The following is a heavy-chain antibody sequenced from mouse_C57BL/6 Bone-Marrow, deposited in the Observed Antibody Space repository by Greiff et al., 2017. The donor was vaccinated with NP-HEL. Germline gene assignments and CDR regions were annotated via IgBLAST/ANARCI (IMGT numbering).Heavy chain of an antibody. D-gene: IGHD2-1*01. CDR3: ARVFYYKYAMDY. CDR2: ISDGGSYT. J-gene: IGHJ4*01. V-gene: IGHV5-4*03. CDR1: GFTFSSYA. Sequence: EVKLQESGGGLVKPGGSLKLSCAASGFTFSSYAMSWVRQTPEKRLEWVATISDGGSYTYYPDNVKGRFTISRDNAKNNLYLQMSHLKSEDTAMYYCARVFYYKYAMDYWGQGTSVTVSS.